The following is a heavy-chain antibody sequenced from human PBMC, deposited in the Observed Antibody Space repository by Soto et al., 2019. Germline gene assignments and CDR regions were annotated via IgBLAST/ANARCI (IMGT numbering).Heavy chain of an antibody. CDR2: INHSGST. V-gene: IGHV4-34*01. D-gene: IGHD2-2*01. CDR3: ARGMLWADY. CDR1: GGSFSGYY. Sequence: ETLSLTCAVYGGSFSGYYWSWIRQPPGKGLEWIGEINHSGSTNYNPSLKSRVTISVDTSKNQFSLKLSSVTAADTAVYYCARGMLWADYWGQGTLVTVSS. J-gene: IGHJ4*02.